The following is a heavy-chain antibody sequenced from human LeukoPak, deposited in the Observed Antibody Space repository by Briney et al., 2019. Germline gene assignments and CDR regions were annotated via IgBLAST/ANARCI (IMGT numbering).Heavy chain of an antibody. CDR3: ARALVTMVRGGWFDP. J-gene: IGHJ5*02. D-gene: IGHD3-10*01. CDR1: GGSISSYY. CDR2: IYYSGST. V-gene: IGHV4-59*01. Sequence: PSETLSLTCTVSGGSISSYYWSWIRQPPGKGLEWIGYIYYSGSTNYNPSLKSRVTISVDTSKNQFSLKLSSVTAADTAVYYCARALVTMVRGGWFDPWGQGTLVTVSS.